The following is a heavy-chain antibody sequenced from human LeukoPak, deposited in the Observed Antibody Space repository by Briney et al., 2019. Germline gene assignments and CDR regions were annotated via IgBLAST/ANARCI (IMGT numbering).Heavy chain of an antibody. D-gene: IGHD3-22*01. Sequence: GGSLRLSCAASGFTFSSYAMNWVRQAPGKGLEWVSAISGNGGGTYYADSVKGRFTISRDNSKYTLYLQMNSLRAEDTAVYYCAKDSYYDSSGYYDYWGQGTLVTVPS. J-gene: IGHJ4*02. V-gene: IGHV3-23*01. CDR3: AKDSYYDSSGYYDY. CDR1: GFTFSSYA. CDR2: ISGNGGGT.